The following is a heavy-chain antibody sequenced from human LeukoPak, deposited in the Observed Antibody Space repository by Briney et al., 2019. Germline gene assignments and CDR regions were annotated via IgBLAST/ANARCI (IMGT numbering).Heavy chain of an antibody. D-gene: IGHD1-26*01. J-gene: IGHJ4*02. CDR1: GFVFDDYT. V-gene: IGHV3-43*01. CDR2: ISWDEIIS. CDR3: AKEVSGGSYYEWVDY. Sequence: VGSLRLSCAASGFVFDDYTMHWVRQVPGKGLEWVSLISWDEIISYYAGSVKGRFTVSRDNSKNSLFLQMKSLRSEDSGLYYCAKEVSGGSYYEWVDYWGQGALVTVSS.